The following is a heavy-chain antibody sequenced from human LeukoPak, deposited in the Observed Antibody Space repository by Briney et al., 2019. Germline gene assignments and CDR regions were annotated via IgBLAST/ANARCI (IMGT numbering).Heavy chain of an antibody. Sequence: GSLRLSCAASGFTFSSYWMSWVRQAPGKGLEWVANIKQDGSEKYYVDSVKGRFTISRDNAKNSLYLQMNSLRAEDTAVYYCARDRWFGELSGGFDYWGQGTLVTVSS. J-gene: IGHJ4*02. D-gene: IGHD3-10*01. CDR3: ARDRWFGELSGGFDY. CDR2: IKQDGSEK. CDR1: GFTFSSYW. V-gene: IGHV3-7*01.